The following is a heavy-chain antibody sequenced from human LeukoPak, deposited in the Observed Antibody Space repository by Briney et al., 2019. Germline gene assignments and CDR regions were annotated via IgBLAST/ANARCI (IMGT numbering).Heavy chain of an antibody. D-gene: IGHD2-15*01. V-gene: IGHV4-59*08. CDR3: ARLGYCSGGRCLADY. CDR2: IYYSGST. CDR1: GGSISSYY. Sequence: SETLSLTCTVSGGSISSYYWSWIRQPPGKGLEWIGYIYYSGSTNYNPSLKSRVTISVDTSKNQFSLKLSSVTAADTAVYYCARLGYCSGGRCLADYWGQGTLVTVSS. J-gene: IGHJ4*02.